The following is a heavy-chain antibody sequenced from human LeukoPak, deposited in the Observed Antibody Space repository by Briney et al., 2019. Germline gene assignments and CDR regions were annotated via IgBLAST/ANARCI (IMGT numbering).Heavy chain of an antibody. Sequence: WASVKVSCKASGYTFNSYYMHWVRQAPGQGLEWMGIINPSGGSTSYAQKFQGRVTMTRDMSTSTVYMELSSLRSEDTAVYYCASNLVWSGSIFDYWGQGTLVTVSS. D-gene: IGHD3-3*01. V-gene: IGHV1-46*02. CDR2: INPSGGST. J-gene: IGHJ4*02. CDR1: GYTFNSYY. CDR3: ASNLVWSGSIFDY.